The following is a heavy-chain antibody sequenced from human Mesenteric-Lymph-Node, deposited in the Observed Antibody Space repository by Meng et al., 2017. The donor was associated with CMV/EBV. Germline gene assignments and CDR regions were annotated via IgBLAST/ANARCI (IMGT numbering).Heavy chain of an antibody. V-gene: IGHV3-48*04. CDR3: ARDHPSYGMDV. J-gene: IGHJ6*02. CDR1: GFTFSSYW. CDR2: ISSSGSTI. Sequence: GESLKISCAASGFTFSSYWMGWVRQAPGKGLEWVSYISSSGSTIYYTDSVKGRFTISRDNAKNSLYLQMNSLRAEDTAVYYCARDHPSYGMDVWGQGTTVTVSS.